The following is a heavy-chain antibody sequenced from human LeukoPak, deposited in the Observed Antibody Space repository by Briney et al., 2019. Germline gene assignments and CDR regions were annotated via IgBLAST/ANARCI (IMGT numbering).Heavy chain of an antibody. Sequence: GGSLRLSCAASGFTFDDYVMHWVRQAPGKGLEWVSSISWNSGTIGYADSVKGRFTISRDNARNSLYLQMNSLRAEGTALYYCAKEETIFGVADYYMDVWGKGTTVTVSS. CDR1: GFTFDDYV. V-gene: IGHV3-9*01. D-gene: IGHD3-3*01. J-gene: IGHJ6*03. CDR3: AKEETIFGVADYYMDV. CDR2: ISWNSGTI.